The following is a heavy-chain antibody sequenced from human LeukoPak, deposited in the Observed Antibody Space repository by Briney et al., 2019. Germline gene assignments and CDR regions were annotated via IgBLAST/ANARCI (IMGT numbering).Heavy chain of an antibody. Sequence: GGSLRLSCAASGFTVSSNYMSWVRQAPGKGLEWVSVIDSGGSTYYADSVKGRFTISRDNSKNTLYLQMNSLRAEDTAVYYCETYYYDSSGYSVLDYWGQGTLVTVSS. CDR3: ETYYYDSSGYSVLDY. V-gene: IGHV3-66*01. J-gene: IGHJ4*02. CDR2: IDSGGST. D-gene: IGHD3-22*01. CDR1: GFTVSSNY.